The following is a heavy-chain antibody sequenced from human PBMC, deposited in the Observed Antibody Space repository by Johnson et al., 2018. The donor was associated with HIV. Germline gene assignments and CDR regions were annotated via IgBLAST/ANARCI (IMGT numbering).Heavy chain of an antibody. V-gene: IGHV3-74*01. CDR2: INSDGSST. CDR3: AKDQAVAGRDTAMVAIGFDI. Sequence: VESGGDLVKPGGSLRLSCAASGFTFSSYWMHWVRQAPGKGLVWVSRINSDGSSTSYADSVKGRFTISRDNAKNTLYLQMNSLRAEDTAVYYCAKDQAVAGRDTAMVAIGFDIWGQGTMLTVSS. J-gene: IGHJ3*02. D-gene: IGHD5-18*01. CDR1: GFTFSSYW.